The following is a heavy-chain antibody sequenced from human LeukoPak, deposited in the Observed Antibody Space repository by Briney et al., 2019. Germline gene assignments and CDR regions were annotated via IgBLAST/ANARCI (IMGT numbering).Heavy chain of an antibody. V-gene: IGHV3-74*01. CDR2: INNDGSST. D-gene: IGHD6-6*01. Sequence: GGSLRLSCAASGFTFSSYWVHWVRQAPGKGLVWVSRINNDGSSTSYADSVKGRFTISRDSAKNTLYLQMNSLRAEDTAVYYCARGGSSSHMDVWGKGTTVTVSS. J-gene: IGHJ6*03. CDR3: ARGGSSSHMDV. CDR1: GFTFSSYW.